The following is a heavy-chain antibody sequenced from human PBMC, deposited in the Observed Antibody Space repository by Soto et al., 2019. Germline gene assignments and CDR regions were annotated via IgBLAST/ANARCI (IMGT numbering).Heavy chain of an antibody. Sequence: GGSLRLSCAASGFTFDDYAMHWVRQAPGKGLEWVSGISWNSGSIGYADSVKGRFTISRDNAKNSLYLQMNSLRAEDTALYYSQKGKDGEQGRGVSNGGRETLFTFS. CDR1: GFTFDDYA. J-gene: IGHJ4*02. V-gene: IGHV3-9*01. CDR3: QKGKDGEQGRGVSN. D-gene: IGHD1-26*01. CDR2: ISWNSGSI.